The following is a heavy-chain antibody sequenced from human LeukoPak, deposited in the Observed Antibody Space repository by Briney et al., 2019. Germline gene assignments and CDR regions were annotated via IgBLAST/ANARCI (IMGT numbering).Heavy chain of an antibody. V-gene: IGHV3-30*18. CDR2: ISYDGSNK. CDR3: AKDGDTMSGTYYYDMDV. D-gene: IGHD1-26*01. CDR1: GFTFSNYD. Sequence: GGSLRLSCAASGFTFSNYDMHWVRQAPGKGLEWVAVISYDGSNKYYVDSVKGRFTISRGNSKNTLYLQMNSLRGEDTAVYYCAKDGDTMSGTYYYDMDVWGKGTTVTIS. J-gene: IGHJ6*03.